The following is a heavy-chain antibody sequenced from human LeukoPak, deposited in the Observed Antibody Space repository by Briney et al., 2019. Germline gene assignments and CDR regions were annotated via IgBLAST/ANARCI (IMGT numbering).Heavy chain of an antibody. CDR1: GFTVSSNY. J-gene: IGHJ3*02. CDR2: IYRGGST. D-gene: IGHD3-22*01. V-gene: IGHV3-53*01. CDR3: ARGWVGSGYYTGAFHI. Sequence: SGGSLRLSCAASGFTVSSNYMNWVRQAPGKGLEWVSVIYRGGSTYYADSVKGRFTISRDNSKNTLYLQMNSLRAEDTAVYYCARGWVGSGYYTGAFHIWGQGTMVTVSS.